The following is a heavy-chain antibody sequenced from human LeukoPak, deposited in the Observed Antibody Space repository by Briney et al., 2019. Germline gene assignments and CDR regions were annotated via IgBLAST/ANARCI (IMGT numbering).Heavy chain of an antibody. J-gene: IGHJ4*02. Sequence: GGYLRLSCAASGFTFSSYWMSCVRQAPGKGLEWVANIKQDGSEKYYVDSVKGRFTISRDNAKNSLYLQMNSLRAEDTAVYYCARYYDFWSGYYRGIDYWGQGTLVTVSS. D-gene: IGHD3-3*01. CDR3: ARYYDFWSGYYRGIDY. CDR2: IKQDGSEK. CDR1: GFTFSSYW. V-gene: IGHV3-7*01.